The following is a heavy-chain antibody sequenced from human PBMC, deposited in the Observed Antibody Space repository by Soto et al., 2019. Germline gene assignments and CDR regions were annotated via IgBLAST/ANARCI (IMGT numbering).Heavy chain of an antibody. D-gene: IGHD3-10*01. CDR3: AKDSGAPLITMVRGVQDY. Sequence: GGSLRLSCAASGFTFTNYAMGWVRQSPGKGLEWVSSIDSSGSYTYYADSVKGRFTMSRDRSDNILYLQMNSLRAEDMAVYYCAKDSGAPLITMVRGVQDYWGHGTLVTVSS. CDR2: IDSSGSYT. V-gene: IGHV3-23*01. J-gene: IGHJ4*01. CDR1: GFTFTNYA.